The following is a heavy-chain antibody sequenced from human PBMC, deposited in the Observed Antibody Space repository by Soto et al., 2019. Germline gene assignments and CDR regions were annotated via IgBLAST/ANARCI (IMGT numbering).Heavy chain of an antibody. CDR1: GGTFSSYA. CDR2: IIPIFGTA. Sequence: SVKVSCKASGGTFSSYAISWVRQAPGQGLEWMGGIIPIFGTANYAQKFQGRVTITADESTSTAYMELSSLRSEDTAVYYCAYGGTALEFSYYYYYGMDVWGQGTTVTVSS. CDR3: AYGGTALEFSYYYYYGMDV. V-gene: IGHV1-69*13. D-gene: IGHD3-3*02. J-gene: IGHJ6*02.